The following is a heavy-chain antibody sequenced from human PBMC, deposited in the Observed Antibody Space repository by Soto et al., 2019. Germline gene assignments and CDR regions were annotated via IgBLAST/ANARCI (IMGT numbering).Heavy chain of an antibody. Sequence: GGSLRLSCAASGFTFSSYAMSWVRQAPGKGLEWVSAISGSGGSTYYADSVKGRFTISRDNSKNTLYLQMNSLRAEDTAVYYCAKGGYVGVAATPRGVNYYYYYYMDVWGKGTTVTVSS. CDR2: ISGSGGST. CDR1: GFTFSSYA. V-gene: IGHV3-23*01. J-gene: IGHJ6*03. D-gene: IGHD2-15*01. CDR3: AKGGYVGVAATPRGVNYYYYYYMDV.